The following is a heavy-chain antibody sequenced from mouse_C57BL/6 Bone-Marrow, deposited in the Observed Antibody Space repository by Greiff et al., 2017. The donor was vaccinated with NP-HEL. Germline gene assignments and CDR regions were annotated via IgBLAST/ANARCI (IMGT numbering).Heavy chain of an antibody. CDR3: ARRGITGVVAPYWYCDV. D-gene: IGHD1-1*01. CDR2: IYPGSGNT. Sequence: VQLQQSGAELVRPGASVKLSCKASGYTFTDYYIHWVKQRPGQGLEWIARIYPGSGNTYYNEKFKGKATLTADKSSSTAYMQLSSLTSEDSAVYFWARRGITGVVAPYWYCDVGGKGTTVTVSS. J-gene: IGHJ1*03. V-gene: IGHV1-76*01. CDR1: GYTFTDYY.